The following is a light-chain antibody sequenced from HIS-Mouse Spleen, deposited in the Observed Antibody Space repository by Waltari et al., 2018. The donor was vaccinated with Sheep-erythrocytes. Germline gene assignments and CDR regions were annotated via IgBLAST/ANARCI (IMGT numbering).Light chain of an antibody. V-gene: IGKV1-33*01. CDR3: QQYDNLLT. Sequence: DIQMTQSPSSLSASVGDRVTITCQASQDISNYLNWYPQKPGKAPKLLIYEASNLETGVPSRFSGSGSGTDFTFTISSLQPEDIATYYCQQYDNLLTFGGGTKVEIK. J-gene: IGKJ4*01. CDR1: QDISNY. CDR2: EAS.